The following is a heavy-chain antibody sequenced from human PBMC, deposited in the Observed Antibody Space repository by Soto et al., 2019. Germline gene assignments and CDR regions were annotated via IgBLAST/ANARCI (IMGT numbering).Heavy chain of an antibody. V-gene: IGHV4-30-4*01. CDR2: IYYSGST. CDR1: GVSISSGDYY. D-gene: IGHD2-2*01. Sequence: PSETLSLTCTFSGVSISSGDYYCSWIRQPPWKGLEWIGYIYYSGSTYYNPSLKSRVTISVDTSKNQFSLKLSSVTAADTAVYYCARSKGYQLLYYYPYGMEVWGQGTTVTVSS. J-gene: IGHJ6*02. CDR3: ARSKGYQLLYYYPYGMEV.